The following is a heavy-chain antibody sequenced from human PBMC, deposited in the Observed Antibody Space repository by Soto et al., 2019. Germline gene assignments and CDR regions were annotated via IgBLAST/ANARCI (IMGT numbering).Heavy chain of an antibody. D-gene: IGHD2-21*02. J-gene: IGHJ4*02. CDR1: EDTFTDYY. CDR3: ARGGHVVVVTAALHY. Sequence: QVQLMQSGAEVKKPGASVKVSCKASEDTFTDYYIHWVRQAPAQGLEWMGTVNPSGDHTTYAQHFLSRVTMTRDTSTSTLNVELTSLTSDDTAIYYCARGGHVVVVTAALHYWGQGTLVTVSS. CDR2: VNPSGDHT. V-gene: IGHV1-46*01.